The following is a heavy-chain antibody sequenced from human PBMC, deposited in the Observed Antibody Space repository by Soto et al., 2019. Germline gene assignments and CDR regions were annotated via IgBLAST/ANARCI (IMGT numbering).Heavy chain of an antibody. D-gene: IGHD5-12*01. Sequence: GESLKISCKGSGYSFTSYWISWVRQMPGKGLERMGRIDPSDSYTNYSPSFQGHVTISADKSISTAYLQWSSLKASDTAMYYCARLATGRLLPYGMDVWGQGTTVTVSS. CDR1: GYSFTSYW. V-gene: IGHV5-10-1*01. CDR3: ARLATGRLLPYGMDV. J-gene: IGHJ6*02. CDR2: IDPSDSYT.